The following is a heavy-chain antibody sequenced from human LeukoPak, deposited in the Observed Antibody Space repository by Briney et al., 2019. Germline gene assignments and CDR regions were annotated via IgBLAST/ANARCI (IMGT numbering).Heavy chain of an antibody. D-gene: IGHD2-2*01. V-gene: IGHV3-53*01. CDR2: IYSGGST. J-gene: IGHJ6*02. Sequence: GGSLRLSCAASGFTVNNNYMSWVRQAPGKGLEWVSVIYSGGSTYYADPVEGRFTISRDNSKNTLYLQMNSLRAEDTAVYYCARAVVPAAPYYYGMDVWGQGTTVTVSS. CDR3: ARAVVPAAPYYYGMDV. CDR1: GFTVNNNY.